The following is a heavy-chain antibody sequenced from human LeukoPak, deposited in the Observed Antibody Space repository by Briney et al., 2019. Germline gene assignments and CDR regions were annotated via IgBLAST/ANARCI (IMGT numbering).Heavy chain of an antibody. V-gene: IGHV3-7*03. Sequence: GGSPRLSCAVSGFTFSGFWMSWSRQAPGKGLEWVASINSDGSEGYYADVVKGRFTISRDNSKNTLYLQVNSLRAEDTAVYYCARRGDGGRSFDYWGQGTLVTVSS. J-gene: IGHJ4*02. CDR1: GFTFSGFW. CDR3: ARRGDGGRSFDY. CDR2: INSDGSEG. D-gene: IGHD4-23*01.